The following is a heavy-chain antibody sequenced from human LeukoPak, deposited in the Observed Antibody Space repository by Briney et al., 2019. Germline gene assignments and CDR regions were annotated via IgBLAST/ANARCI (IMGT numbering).Heavy chain of an antibody. Sequence: GESLKISCKGSGYSFTSYWIAWVRPMPGKGLEWMGIIYPDDSDTRYSPSFQGQVTITADRSISTAYLQWSSLKASNNAMYYCARQRRSSGWPNDYWGQGTLVTVSS. CDR1: GYSFTSYW. J-gene: IGHJ4*02. V-gene: IGHV5-51*01. D-gene: IGHD6-19*01. CDR2: IYPDDSDT. CDR3: ARQRRSSGWPNDY.